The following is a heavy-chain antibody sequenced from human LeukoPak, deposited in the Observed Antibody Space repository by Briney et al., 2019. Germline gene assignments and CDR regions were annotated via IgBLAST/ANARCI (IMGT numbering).Heavy chain of an antibody. CDR2: ISSSSSTI. Sequence: PGGSLRPSCAASGFNFSSYSMNWVRQAPGKGLEWVSYISSSSSTIFYADSVKGRFTISRDNARNSLYLQMHSLRDEDTAVYYCARAGGLLWFGEVLESSDAFHIWGQGTMVTVSS. D-gene: IGHD3-10*01. J-gene: IGHJ3*02. V-gene: IGHV3-48*02. CDR3: ARAGGLLWFGEVLESSDAFHI. CDR1: GFNFSSYS.